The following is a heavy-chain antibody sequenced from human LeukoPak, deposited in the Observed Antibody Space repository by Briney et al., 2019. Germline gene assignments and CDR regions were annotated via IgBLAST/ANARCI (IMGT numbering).Heavy chain of an antibody. CDR1: GGSISSYN. Sequence: SETLSLTCTVSGGSISSYNWSWIRQPAGKGLEWIGRIYTSGSTTYNPSLKSRVTMSVETSKNQFSLKLSSVTAADTAVYYCARDSGTTGEVKFDPCGEGTLVTVSS. D-gene: IGHD3-10*01. CDR2: IYTSGST. CDR3: ARDSGTTGEVKFDP. V-gene: IGHV4-4*07. J-gene: IGHJ5*02.